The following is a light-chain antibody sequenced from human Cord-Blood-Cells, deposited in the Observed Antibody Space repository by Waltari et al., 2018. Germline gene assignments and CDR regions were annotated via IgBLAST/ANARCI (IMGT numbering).Light chain of an antibody. J-gene: IGKJ2*01. CDR3: QQYDNLPYT. Sequence: DIQITQSPYSLSASVGDRVTITCQASQDISNYLNWYQQKPGKAPKLHLYDASNLETGVRSRFRGSGSETDYTFHMRSRQPEDIATYYCQQYDNLPYTFGQGTKLEIK. CDR2: DAS. V-gene: IGKV1-33*01. CDR1: QDISNY.